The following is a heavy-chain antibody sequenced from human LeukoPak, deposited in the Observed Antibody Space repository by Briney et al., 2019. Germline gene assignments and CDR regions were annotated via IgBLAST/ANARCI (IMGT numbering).Heavy chain of an antibody. J-gene: IGHJ3*02. CDR1: GYTLTELS. CDR3: ATEYNVDTAMVGGYAFDI. Sequence: ASVKVSCKXSGYTLTELSMHWVRQAPGKGLEWMGGFDPEDGETIYAQKFQGRVTMTEDTSTDTAYMELSSLRSEDTAVYYCATEYNVDTAMVGGYAFDIWGQGTMVTVSS. V-gene: IGHV1-24*01. CDR2: FDPEDGET. D-gene: IGHD5-18*01.